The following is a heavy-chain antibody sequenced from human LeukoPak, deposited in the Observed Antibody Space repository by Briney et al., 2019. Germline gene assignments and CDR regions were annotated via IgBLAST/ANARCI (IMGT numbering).Heavy chain of an antibody. CDR2: INPKTGRT. D-gene: IGHD4-17*01. V-gene: IGHV1-2*02. Sequence: ASVKVSCKASGYPFTDSHLYSIHWVRQAPGQGLQWLGWINPKTGRTNYAEKFHGRVNMPRHTSISTAYMELRRLKSDHTAVYYCARWRVSTGGFDYWGHGTQITVSS. CDR3: ARWRVSTGGFDY. CDR1: GYPFTDSHLYS. J-gene: IGHJ4*01.